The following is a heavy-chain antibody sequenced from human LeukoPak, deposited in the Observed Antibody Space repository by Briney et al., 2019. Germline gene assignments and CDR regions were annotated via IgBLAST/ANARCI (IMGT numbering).Heavy chain of an antibody. J-gene: IGHJ6*03. CDR1: GGSISSSSYY. D-gene: IGHD2-15*01. V-gene: IGHV4-39*01. Sequence: SETLSPTCTVSGGSISSSSYYWGWIRQPPGKGLEWIGSIYYSGSTYYNPSLKSRVTISVDTSKNQFSLKLSSVTAADTAVYYCARVVPYYYMDVWGKGTTVTVSS. CDR2: IYYSGST. CDR3: ARVVPYYYMDV.